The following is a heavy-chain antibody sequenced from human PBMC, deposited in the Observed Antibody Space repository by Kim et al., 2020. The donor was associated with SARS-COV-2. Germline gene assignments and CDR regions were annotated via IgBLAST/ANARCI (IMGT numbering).Heavy chain of an antibody. V-gene: IGHV1-2*06. CDR1: GYTFTGYY. J-gene: IGHJ3*02. D-gene: IGHD3-22*01. Sequence: ASVKVSCKASGYTFTGYYMHWVRQAPGQGLEWMGRINPNSGGTNYAQKFQGRVTMTRDTSISTAYMELSRLRSDDTAVYYCASTYYYDSSGLDAFDIWGQGTMVTVSS. CDR2: INPNSGGT. CDR3: ASTYYYDSSGLDAFDI.